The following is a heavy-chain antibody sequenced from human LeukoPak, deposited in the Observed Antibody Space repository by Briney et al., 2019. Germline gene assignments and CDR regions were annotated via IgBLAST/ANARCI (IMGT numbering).Heavy chain of an antibody. CDR3: ARVEGAPDYGMDV. CDR1: GGSISSSNW. V-gene: IGHV4-4*02. Sequence: TSETLSLTCAVSGGSISSSNWWSWVRQPPGKGLEWIGEIYHSGSTNYNPSLKSRVTISVDKSKNQFSLKLSSVTAADTAVYHCARVEGAPDYGMDVWGQGTTVTVSS. D-gene: IGHD3-16*01. CDR2: IYHSGST. J-gene: IGHJ6*02.